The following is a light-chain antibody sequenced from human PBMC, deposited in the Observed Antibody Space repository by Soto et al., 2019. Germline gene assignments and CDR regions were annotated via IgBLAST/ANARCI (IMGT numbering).Light chain of an antibody. CDR3: QQSACWPRT. V-gene: IGKV3-11*01. CDR1: QSVSNY. CDR2: DTF. J-gene: IGKJ1*01. Sequence: EIVLTQSPATLSLSPGERATLSCRASQSVSNYLTWYQQKPGQAPRLLVYDTFNRANGIPARFSGSGSDTDFTLTISSLEPEYFAVYYCQQSACWPRTFGQGTKVDIK.